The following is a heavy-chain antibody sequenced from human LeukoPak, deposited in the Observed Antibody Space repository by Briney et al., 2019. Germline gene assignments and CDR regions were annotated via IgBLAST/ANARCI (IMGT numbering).Heavy chain of an antibody. CDR1: GFTFGGYA. CDR2: ISGGAITT. D-gene: IGHD2-15*01. J-gene: IGHJ4*02. CDR3: AKGGCRGTCNPLAY. V-gene: IGHV3-23*01. Sequence: GGSLRLSCAASGFTFGGYAMSWVRQAPGKGLEWVSDISGGAITTYYADSVKGRFTISRDNSKNTLFLQMNSLRAEDTAVYYCAKGGCRGTCNPLAYWGQGALVTVSP.